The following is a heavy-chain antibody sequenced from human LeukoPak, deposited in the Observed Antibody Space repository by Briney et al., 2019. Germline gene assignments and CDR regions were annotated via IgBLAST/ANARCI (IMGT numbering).Heavy chain of an antibody. V-gene: IGHV1-2*04. D-gene: IGHD1-7*01. CDR3: ASGMHNWNYGKAIYSIDY. Sequence: ASVKVSCKASGYTFTGYYMHWVRQAPGQGLEWMGWINPNNGGTNYAQKFQGWVTMTRDTSISTAYMELSRLRSEDTAVYYCASGMHNWNYGKAIYSIDYWGQGTLVTVSS. J-gene: IGHJ4*02. CDR1: GYTFTGYY. CDR2: INPNNGGT.